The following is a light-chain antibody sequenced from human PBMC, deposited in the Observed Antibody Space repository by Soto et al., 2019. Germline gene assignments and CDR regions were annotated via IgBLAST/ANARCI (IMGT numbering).Light chain of an antibody. CDR1: QTISSS. Sequence: DIQMTQSPSTLSASVGDRVTITCRASQTISSSLAWYQQQPGKAPKLLIYDVSTLKRGVPSRFSGSRSGTEFTLSISSLQPDDFATDYCQQYHTFSYTFGQGT. J-gene: IGKJ2*01. CDR3: QQYHTFSYT. V-gene: IGKV1-5*01. CDR2: DVS.